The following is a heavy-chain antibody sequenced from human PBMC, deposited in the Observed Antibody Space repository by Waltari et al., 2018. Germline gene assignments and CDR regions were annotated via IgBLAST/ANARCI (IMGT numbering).Heavy chain of an antibody. D-gene: IGHD2-15*01. CDR3: AGHCSGGSCYLN. V-gene: IGHV3-33*01. J-gene: IGHJ4*02. Sequence: QVQLVESGGGVVQPGRSLRLSCAASGFTFSSYGMHWVRQAPGKGLEWVAVIWYDGINKYYADSVKGRFTISRDNSKNTLYLQMNSLRAEDTAVYYCAGHCSGGSCYLNWGQGTLVTVSS. CDR2: IWYDGINK. CDR1: GFTFSSYG.